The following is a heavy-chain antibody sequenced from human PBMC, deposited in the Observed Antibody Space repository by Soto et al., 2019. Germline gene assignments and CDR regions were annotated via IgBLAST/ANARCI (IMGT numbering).Heavy chain of an antibody. D-gene: IGHD1-26*01. J-gene: IGHJ2*01. V-gene: IGHV4-39*01. CDR2: MHYGGNS. CDR3: ARPSIEGAMSYWTFDL. Sequence: QLQLQESGPGLVKPSETLSLTCTVSGGSISSSGYYWGWIRQPPGKGLEWIGNMHYGGNSSYSPPLKSRVTISXXTXKXXFSLKLSSVTAADTAVYYCARPSIEGAMSYWTFDLWGRGTLVTVSS. CDR1: GGSISSSGYY.